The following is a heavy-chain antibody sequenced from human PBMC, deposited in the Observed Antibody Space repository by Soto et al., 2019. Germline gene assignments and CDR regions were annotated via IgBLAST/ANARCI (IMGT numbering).Heavy chain of an antibody. CDR3: AKDRTIASRNFDS. D-gene: IGHD6-6*01. V-gene: IGHV3-23*01. J-gene: IGHJ4*02. Sequence: PVGSLILCWRASGFTFSYHGRHWVRQAPGKGLEWVSSISGSVGSTFYADSVKGRFTISRDNSMNTLYLQMNSLRAEDTAVYYCAKDRTIASRNFDSWGQGALVTVSS. CDR1: GFTFSYHG. CDR2: ISGSVGST.